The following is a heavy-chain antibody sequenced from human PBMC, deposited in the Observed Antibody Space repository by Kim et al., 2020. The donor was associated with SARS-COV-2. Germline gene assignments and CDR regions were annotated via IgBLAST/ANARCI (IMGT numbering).Heavy chain of an antibody. CDR2: ISGSGDVS. Sequence: GGSLRLSCVASGLIFSNYAFTWVRQAPGKGLEWVSGISGSGDVSHHADSVKGRFTTSRDNSKTTLYLLMDSLRAEDTAIYYCAKFRGSILPTRGMDVWG. CDR3: AKFRGSILPTRGMDV. J-gene: IGHJ6*02. D-gene: IGHD2-21*01. CDR1: GLIFSNYA. V-gene: IGHV3-23*01.